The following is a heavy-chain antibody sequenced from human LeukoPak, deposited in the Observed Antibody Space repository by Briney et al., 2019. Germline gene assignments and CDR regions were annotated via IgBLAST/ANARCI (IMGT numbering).Heavy chain of an antibody. CDR3: ARAQPARYCTSTSCYAAFDI. CDR1: GGSISSYY. Sequence: SETLSLTCTVSGGSISSYYWSWIRQPPGKGLEWLGYSYYSGSTNYNPSLKSRVTISVDTSKNQFSLKLSSVTAADTAVYYCARAQPARYCTSTSCYAAFDIWGQGTMVTVSS. CDR2: SYYSGST. V-gene: IGHV4-59*12. J-gene: IGHJ3*02. D-gene: IGHD2-2*01.